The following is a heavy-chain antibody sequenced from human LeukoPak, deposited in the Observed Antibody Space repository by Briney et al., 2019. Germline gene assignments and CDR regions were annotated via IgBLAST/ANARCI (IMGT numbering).Heavy chain of an antibody. D-gene: IGHD2-21*02. V-gene: IGHV5-51*01. CDR2: IFPADSDT. J-gene: IGHJ3*01. CDR3: ARWVTADRGKKDAFDV. Sequence: GESLKISCKASGYSFTTYWIGWVRQMPGKGLEWMGIIFPADSDTRYSPSFQGQVTVSADKSISTAYLQWSSLKASDTAVYYCARWVTADRGKKDAFDVWGQGTMVTVSS. CDR1: GYSFTTYW.